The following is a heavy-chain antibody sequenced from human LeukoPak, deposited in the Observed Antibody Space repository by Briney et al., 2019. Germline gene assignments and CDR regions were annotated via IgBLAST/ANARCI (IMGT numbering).Heavy chain of an antibody. CDR1: GYTFTGYY. V-gene: IGHV1-2*02. Sequence: ASVKGSCKASGYTFTGYYMHWVRQAPGQGLEWMGWINPNSGGTNYAQKFQGRVTMTRDTSISTAYMELSRLRSDDTAVYYCAREKGNYGDYYYGMDVWGQGTTVTVSS. CDR3: AREKGNYGDYYYGMDV. J-gene: IGHJ6*02. D-gene: IGHD4-17*01. CDR2: INPNSGGT.